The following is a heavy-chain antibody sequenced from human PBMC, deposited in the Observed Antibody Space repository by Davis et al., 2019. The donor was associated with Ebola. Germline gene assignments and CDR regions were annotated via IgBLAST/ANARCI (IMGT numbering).Heavy chain of an antibody. CDR3: ARRYYYESFDP. CDR2: INHSGST. J-gene: IGHJ5*02. Sequence: MPSETLSLTCAVYGGSFSGYYWSWIRQPPGKGLEWIGEINHSGSTNYNPSLKSRVTISVGTSKNQFSLKLSSVTAADTAVYYCARRYYYESFDPWGQGTLVTVSS. CDR1: GGSFSGYY. D-gene: IGHD3-22*01. V-gene: IGHV4-34*01.